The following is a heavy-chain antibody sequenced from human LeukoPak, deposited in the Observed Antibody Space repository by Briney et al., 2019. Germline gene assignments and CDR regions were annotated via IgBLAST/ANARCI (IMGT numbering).Heavy chain of an antibody. Sequence: PSETLSLTCTVSGVSIISSSYDWGWIRQPPGKGLEWIGSISYGGSTDYNPSLKSRVTISLDASKNQFSLRVSSVTAADTAVYYCARHFDNWGQGTLVTVSS. V-gene: IGHV4-39*01. CDR1: GVSIISSSYD. J-gene: IGHJ4*02. CDR3: ARHFDN. CDR2: ISYGGST.